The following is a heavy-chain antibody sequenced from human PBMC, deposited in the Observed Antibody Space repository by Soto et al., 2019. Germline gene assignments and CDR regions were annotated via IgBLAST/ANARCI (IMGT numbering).Heavy chain of an antibody. CDR2: MNPNSGNT. CDR3: ARGWYCSGGSCSFRDAFDI. CDR1: GYTYTSYN. D-gene: IGHD2-15*01. J-gene: IGHJ3*02. V-gene: IGHV1-8*01. Sequence: ASVKISCKATGYTYTSYNINWVRQATGQGLDWVGWMNPNSGNTGYALKFQGRVTMTRNTSISTAYMELSSLRSEDTAVYYCARGWYCSGGSCSFRDAFDIWGQGTMVTVSS.